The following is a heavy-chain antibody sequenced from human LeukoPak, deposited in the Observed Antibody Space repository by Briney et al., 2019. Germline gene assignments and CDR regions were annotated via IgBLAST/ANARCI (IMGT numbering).Heavy chain of an antibody. V-gene: IGHV4-4*07. CDR3: ARGDCSGDCYHPPYY. Sequence: PSETLSLTCTVSGGSISSYYWSWIRQPAGKGLEWIGRIYTSGSTNYNPSLKSRVTMSIDTSKNQFSLKLSSVTAADTAVYYCARGDCSGDCYHPPYYWGQGSLVTVSS. J-gene: IGHJ4*02. D-gene: IGHD2-21*02. CDR2: IYTSGST. CDR1: GGSISSYY.